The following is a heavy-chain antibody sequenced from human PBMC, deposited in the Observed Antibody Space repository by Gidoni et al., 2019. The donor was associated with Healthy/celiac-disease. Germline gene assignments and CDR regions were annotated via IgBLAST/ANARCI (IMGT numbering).Heavy chain of an antibody. V-gene: IGHV3-48*01. CDR1: GFTFSSYS. D-gene: IGHD3-22*01. J-gene: IGHJ6*02. Sequence: EVQLVESGGGLVQPGGSLRLSCAASGFTFSSYSMNWVRQAPGKGLEWVSYISSSSSTIYYADSVKGRFTISRDNAKNSLYLQMNSLRAEDTAVYYCARDSYYDSSGYVRYYYYGMDVWGQGTTVTVSS. CDR2: ISSSSSTI. CDR3: ARDSYYDSSGYVRYYYYGMDV.